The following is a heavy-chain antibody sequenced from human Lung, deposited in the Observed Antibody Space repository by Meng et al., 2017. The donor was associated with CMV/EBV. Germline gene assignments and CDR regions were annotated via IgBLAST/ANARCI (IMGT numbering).Heavy chain of an antibody. V-gene: IGHV3-30*04. CDR1: GFPFSGHA. J-gene: IGHJ5*01. Sequence: SCAASGFPFSGHALHWVRQAPGKGLEWVALMSYDGSKTFYADFVKGRFTISRDNSRNTLYLQMSGLRNDDTAVYYGAKPRSGFVVVPAAIDSWGPGNXVNGAS. D-gene: IGHD2-2*01. CDR3: AKPRSGFVVVPAAIDS. CDR2: MSYDGSKT.